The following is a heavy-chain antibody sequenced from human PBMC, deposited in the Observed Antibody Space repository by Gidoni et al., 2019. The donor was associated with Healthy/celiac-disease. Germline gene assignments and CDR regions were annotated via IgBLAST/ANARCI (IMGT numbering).Heavy chain of an antibody. V-gene: IGHV3-23*01. CDR1: GFPFSIYA. CDR2: MSVSGGST. Sequence: EVQLLESGGGLVQPGGSLRLSGAASGFPFSIYAMSWVRQAPGKGLGWVSAMSVSGGSTYYADSVKGRFTISRDNSKNTLYLQMNSLRAEDTAVYYCAKAPKYYYYMDVWGKGTTVTVSS. J-gene: IGHJ6*03. CDR3: AKAPKYYYYMDV.